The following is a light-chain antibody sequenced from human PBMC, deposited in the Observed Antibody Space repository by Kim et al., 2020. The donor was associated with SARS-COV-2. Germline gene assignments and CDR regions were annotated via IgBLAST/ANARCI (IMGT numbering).Light chain of an antibody. CDR1: SSDVGGYNR. Sequence: GQSVNISCTGTSSDVGGYNRVSWYQQPPGTAPKLMIYGVTNRPSGVPDRFSGSKSGNTASLTISGLLPEDEGDYYCSSFTSSTTWVFGGGTKLTVL. V-gene: IGLV2-18*02. CDR3: SSFTSSTTWV. CDR2: GVT. J-gene: IGLJ3*02.